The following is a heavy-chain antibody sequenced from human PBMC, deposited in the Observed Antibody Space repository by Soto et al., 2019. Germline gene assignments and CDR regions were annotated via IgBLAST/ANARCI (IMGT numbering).Heavy chain of an antibody. D-gene: IGHD6-19*01. CDR3: ARALIAVAGIQDYGMDV. Sequence: ASVKVSCKASGYTFTSYYMHWVRQAPGQGLEWMGIINPSGGSTSYAQKFQGRVNMTRDTSTSTVYKELSSLRSEDTAVYYCARALIAVAGIQDYGMDVWGQGTTVTVSS. V-gene: IGHV1-46*01. J-gene: IGHJ6*02. CDR2: INPSGGST. CDR1: GYTFTSYY.